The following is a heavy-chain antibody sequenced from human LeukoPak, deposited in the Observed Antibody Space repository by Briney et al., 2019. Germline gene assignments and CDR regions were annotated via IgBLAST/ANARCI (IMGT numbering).Heavy chain of an antibody. D-gene: IGHD6-19*01. V-gene: IGHV3-21*01. CDR1: GFTFSRYT. CDR3: AAVPRYSSIDY. J-gene: IGHJ4*02. CDR2: ISSSSSYI. Sequence: PGGSLRLSCAVSGFTFSRYTMTWVRQAPGKGLEWVSSISSSSSYIYYADSVKGRFAISRDNAENSVYLQMNSLRAEDTAVYYCAAVPRYSSIDYWGQGTLVTVSS.